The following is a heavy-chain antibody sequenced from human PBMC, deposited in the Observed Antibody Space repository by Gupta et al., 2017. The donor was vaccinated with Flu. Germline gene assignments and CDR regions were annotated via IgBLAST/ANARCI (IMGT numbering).Heavy chain of an antibody. CDR1: GYTFNRYR. J-gene: IGHJ6*02. V-gene: IGHV1-18*01. Sequence: QVQLVQSGAEVTKPGASVQVSCKASGYTFNRYRISWARQAPGQGREWMGWFSAYSGNTYYTQRLQGRVTMTTDTSTSTAYMELRSLRSDDTAVYYCARSGEMDYYYGMDVWGQGTTVTVSS. D-gene: IGHD3-16*01. CDR2: FSAYSGNT. CDR3: ARSGEMDYYYGMDV.